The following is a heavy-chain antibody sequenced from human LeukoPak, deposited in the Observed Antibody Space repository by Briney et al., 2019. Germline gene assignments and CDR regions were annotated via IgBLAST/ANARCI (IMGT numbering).Heavy chain of an antibody. D-gene: IGHD2-2*02. V-gene: IGHV4-34*01. CDR2: INHSGST. J-gene: IGHJ4*02. Sequence: SETLSLTCAVYGGSFSGYYWSWIRQPPGKGLEWIGEINHSGSTNYNPSLKSRVTISVDTSKNQFSLKLSSVTAADTAVYYCARVVPDCSSTSCYIDYGGQGTLVTVSS. CDR1: GGSFSGYY. CDR3: ARVVPDCSSTSCYIDY.